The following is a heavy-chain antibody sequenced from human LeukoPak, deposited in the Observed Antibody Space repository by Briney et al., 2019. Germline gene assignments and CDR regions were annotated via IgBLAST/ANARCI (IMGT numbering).Heavy chain of an antibody. Sequence: PGGSLRLSCAASGFTFSTYAMRWVRQAPGKGLEWVSAISGSGGSTNYADSVKGRFTISRDNSKNTLYLQMSSPRAEDTAVYYCTRGYCSGGDCPLDYWGQGTLVTVSS. CDR1: GFTFSTYA. J-gene: IGHJ4*02. D-gene: IGHD2-15*01. CDR2: ISGSGGST. CDR3: TRGYCSGGDCPLDY. V-gene: IGHV3-23*01.